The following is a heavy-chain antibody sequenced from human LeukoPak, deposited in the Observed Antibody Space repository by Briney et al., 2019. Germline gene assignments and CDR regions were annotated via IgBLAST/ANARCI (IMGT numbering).Heavy chain of an antibody. CDR2: ISGSGGST. Sequence: GGSLRLSCAASGFTFNSYAMTWVRQAPGKGLEWVSDISGSGGSTYYADSVKGRFTTSRDNSNHTLYLQMNSLRAEDTAVYYCAKGLIDSSGSRGQFDYWGQGSLVTVSS. V-gene: IGHV3-23*01. D-gene: IGHD5-18*01. J-gene: IGHJ4*02. CDR3: AKGLIDSSGSRGQFDY. CDR1: GFTFNSYA.